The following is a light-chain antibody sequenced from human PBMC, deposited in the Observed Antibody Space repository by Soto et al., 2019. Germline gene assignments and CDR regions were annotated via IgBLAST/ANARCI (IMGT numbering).Light chain of an antibody. Sequence: QSALTQPPSASGSPGQSVTISCTGTSSDVGGYNYVSWYQQHPGKAPKLMIYEVTNRPSGISNRFSGSKSGNTASLTISGLQGDDEATYYCSSSTSTSSLVVFGGGTKLTVL. J-gene: IGLJ2*01. V-gene: IGLV2-14*01. CDR3: SSSTSTSSLVV. CDR1: SSDVGGYNY. CDR2: EVT.